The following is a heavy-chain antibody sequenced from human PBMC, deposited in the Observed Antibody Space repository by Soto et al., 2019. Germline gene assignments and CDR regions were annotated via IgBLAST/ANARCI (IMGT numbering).Heavy chain of an antibody. V-gene: IGHV3-23*01. CDR3: AKGGCGVTIFGVMFE. D-gene: IGHD3-3*01. J-gene: IGHJ4*02. Sequence: EVQLLESGGGLVQPGGSLRLSCAASGFTFGSNAMTWVRQVPGKGLEWVSAVSGSGATTYYADSVRDRFSISRDNSKNTLYLEMNTLRAEDTAVYYCAKGGCGVTIFGVMFEWGQGTLVADSS. CDR2: VSGSGATT. CDR1: GFTFGSNA.